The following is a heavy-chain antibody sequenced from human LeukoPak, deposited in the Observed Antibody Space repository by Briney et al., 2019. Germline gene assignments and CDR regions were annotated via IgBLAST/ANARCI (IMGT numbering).Heavy chain of an antibody. J-gene: IGHJ4*02. CDR2: ISGNNDNP. V-gene: IGHV1-18*01. D-gene: IGHD2-2*01. CDR3: ARDGTSTDDY. Sequence: ASVRVSCKTSGYTFSNFGINWVRQAPGQGLEWMGWISGNNDNPNYGQKFQGRFTVTTDSSTSTAYMELRNLRFDDTAVYSCARDGTSTDDYWGQGTLVTVSS. CDR1: GYTFSNFG.